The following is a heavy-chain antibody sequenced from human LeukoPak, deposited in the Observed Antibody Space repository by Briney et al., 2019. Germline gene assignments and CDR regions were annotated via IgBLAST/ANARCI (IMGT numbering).Heavy chain of an antibody. CDR3: ARGPRDYYGSGSFDY. Sequence: ASVKVSCKASGYTFTGYYMHWVRQAPGQGLEWMGWMNPNSGNTGYAQKFQGRVTITRNTSISTAYMELSSLRSEDTAVYYCARGPRDYYGSGSFDYWGQGTLVTVSS. J-gene: IGHJ4*02. CDR2: MNPNSGNT. CDR1: GYTFTGYY. D-gene: IGHD3-10*01. V-gene: IGHV1-8*03.